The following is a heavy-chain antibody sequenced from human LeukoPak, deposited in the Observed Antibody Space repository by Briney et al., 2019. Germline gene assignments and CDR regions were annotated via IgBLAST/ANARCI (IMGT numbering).Heavy chain of an antibody. V-gene: IGHV4-4*09. D-gene: IGHD6-13*01. J-gene: IGHJ4*02. CDR3: ARLAAAGRLDY. Sequence: SETLPLTCTVSGGSISSYYWSWIRQPPGKGLEWIGYIYTSGSTNYNPSLKSRVTISVDTSKNQFSRKLSSVTAADTAVYYCARLAAAGRLDYWGQGTLVTVSS. CDR2: IYTSGST. CDR1: GGSISSYY.